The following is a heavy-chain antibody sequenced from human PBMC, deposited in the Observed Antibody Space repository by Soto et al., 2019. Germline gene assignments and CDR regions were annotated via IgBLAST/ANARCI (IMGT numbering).Heavy chain of an antibody. CDR3: ARGEAAAGDLDY. CDR2: IYYSGST. CDR1: GGSISSYY. D-gene: IGHD6-13*01. J-gene: IGHJ4*02. Sequence: SETLSPTCTVSGGSISSYYWSWIRQPPGKGLEWIGYIYYSGSTNYNPSLKSRVTISVDTSKNQFSLKLSSVTAADTAVYYCARGEAAAGDLDYWGQGTLVTVSS. V-gene: IGHV4-59*01.